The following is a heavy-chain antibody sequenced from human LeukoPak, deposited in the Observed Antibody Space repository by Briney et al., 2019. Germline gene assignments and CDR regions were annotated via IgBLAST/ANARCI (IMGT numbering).Heavy chain of an antibody. CDR1: GFTFSSYG. Sequence: GGSLRLSCAASGFTFSSYGMHWVRHAPGKGLEWVAVISYDGSNKYYADSVKGRFTISRDNSKNTLYLQMNSLRAEDTAVYYCAKDVEFGGSYSHTSDCWGQGTLVTVSS. V-gene: IGHV3-30*18. D-gene: IGHD1-26*01. CDR3: AKDVEFGGSYSHTSDC. J-gene: IGHJ4*02. CDR2: ISYDGSNK.